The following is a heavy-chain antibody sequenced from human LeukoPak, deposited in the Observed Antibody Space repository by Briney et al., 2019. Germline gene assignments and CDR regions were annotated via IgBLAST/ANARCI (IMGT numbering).Heavy chain of an antibody. D-gene: IGHD2-21*02. CDR3: ARVGADCGGDCYHLNWFDP. CDR1: GGTFSSYA. Sequence: SVKVSCKASGGTFSSYAISWVRQAPGQGLEWMGGIIPIFGTANYAQKFQGRATITADESTSTAYMELSGLRSEDTAVYYCARVGADCGGDCYHLNWFDPWGQGTLVTVSS. V-gene: IGHV1-69*13. CDR2: IIPIFGTA. J-gene: IGHJ5*02.